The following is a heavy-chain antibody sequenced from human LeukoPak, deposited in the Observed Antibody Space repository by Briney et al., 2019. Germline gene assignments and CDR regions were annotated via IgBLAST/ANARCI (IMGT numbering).Heavy chain of an antibody. Sequence: SETLCLTCTVSGGSISSYYWSWIRQPPGKGLEWIGYIYYSGSTNYNPSLKSRVTISVDTSKNQFSLKLSSVTAADTAVYYCARYMDYFFDYWGQGTLVPVSS. CDR2: IYYSGST. D-gene: IGHD3/OR15-3a*01. V-gene: IGHV4-59*01. CDR3: ARYMDYFFDY. CDR1: GGSISSYY. J-gene: IGHJ4*02.